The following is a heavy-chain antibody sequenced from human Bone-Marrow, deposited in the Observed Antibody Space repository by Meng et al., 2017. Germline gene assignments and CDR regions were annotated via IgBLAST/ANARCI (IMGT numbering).Heavy chain of an antibody. Sequence: EVQLLESGGGLVQPGGSLRLSCAASGFTFGSYAMSWVRQAPGKGLEWVSSITESGVSTYYADSVKGRFTISRDNSKNTLYLQMNSLRAEDTAVYYCAKVWEWELTRRLDYWGQGTLVTVSS. J-gene: IGHJ4*02. CDR1: GFTFGSYA. CDR2: ITESGVST. V-gene: IGHV3-23*01. CDR3: AKVWEWELTRRLDY. D-gene: IGHD1-26*01.